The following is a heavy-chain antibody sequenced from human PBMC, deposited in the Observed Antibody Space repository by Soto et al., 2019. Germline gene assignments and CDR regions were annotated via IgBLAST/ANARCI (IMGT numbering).Heavy chain of an antibody. Sequence: SETLSLTCTVSGGSISSYYWSWIRQPPGKGLEWIGYIYYSGSTNYNPSLKSRVTISVDTSKNQFSLKLSSVTAADTAVYYCARDKLAAAPNFDYWGQGTLVIVSS. J-gene: IGHJ4*02. D-gene: IGHD6-13*01. CDR1: GGSISSYY. V-gene: IGHV4-59*01. CDR2: IYYSGST. CDR3: ARDKLAAAPNFDY.